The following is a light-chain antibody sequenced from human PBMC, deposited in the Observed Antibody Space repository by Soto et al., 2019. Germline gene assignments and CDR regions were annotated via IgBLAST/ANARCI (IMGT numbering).Light chain of an antibody. J-gene: IGKJ3*01. CDR3: QQANTFPFT. CDR2: AAS. V-gene: IGKV1-12*02. Sequence: DIQMTQSPSSVSASVGARVTFTCRASQHISSWLAWYQQKPGKAPKLLIAAASILQSGVPSRFSGSGYGTDFTLTISSLQPEDFATYFCQQANTFPFTFGPGTRLEIK. CDR1: QHISSW.